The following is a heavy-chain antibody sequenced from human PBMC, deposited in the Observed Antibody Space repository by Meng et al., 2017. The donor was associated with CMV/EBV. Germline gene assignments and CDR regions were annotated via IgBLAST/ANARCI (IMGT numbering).Heavy chain of an antibody. CDR2: IDPSSGGT. D-gene: IGHD3-3*01. CDR3: AKDLGGITIFGVVTPNHDAFDI. Sequence: ASVKVSCKASGFTFTGYYIHWVRQAPGQGLEWMGWIDPSSGGTNYAQRFQGRVTMTRDTSISTAYMELTRLRSDDTAVYYCAKDLGGITIFGVVTPNHDAFDIWGQGTMVTVSS. V-gene: IGHV1-2*02. CDR1: GFTFTGYY. J-gene: IGHJ3*02.